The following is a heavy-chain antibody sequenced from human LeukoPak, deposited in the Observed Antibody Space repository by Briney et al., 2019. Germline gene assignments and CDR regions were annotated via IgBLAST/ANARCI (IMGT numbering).Heavy chain of an antibody. CDR3: AKDPNGDYIGAFDM. D-gene: IGHD4-17*01. Sequence: GGSLTLSCAASGITESSYAMTWVRQAPGKGLEWVSSISGSGGRTLYADFVKGRFTISRDNFKNTLYLQMNSLRAEDTAVDRCAKDPNGDYIGAFDMWGQGTMVTVSS. CDR2: ISGSGGRT. J-gene: IGHJ3*02. V-gene: IGHV3-23*01. CDR1: GITESSYA.